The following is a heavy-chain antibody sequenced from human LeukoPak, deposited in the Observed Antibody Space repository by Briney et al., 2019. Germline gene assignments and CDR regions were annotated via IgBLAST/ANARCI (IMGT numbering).Heavy chain of an antibody. V-gene: IGHV1-46*01. J-gene: IGHJ6*03. D-gene: IGHD2-2*01. Sequence: ASVKVSCKASGYTFTSYYMHWVRQAPGQGLEWMGIINPSGGNTGYAQKFQGRVTITRNTSISTAYMELSSLRSEDTAVYYCARAGKVVPAAMEIRYYYYYMDVWGKGTTVTVSS. CDR1: GYTFTSYY. CDR2: INPSGGNT. CDR3: ARAGKVVPAAMEIRYYYYYMDV.